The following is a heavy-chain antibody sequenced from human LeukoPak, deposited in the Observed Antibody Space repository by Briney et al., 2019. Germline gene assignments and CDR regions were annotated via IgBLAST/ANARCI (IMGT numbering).Heavy chain of an antibody. CDR1: GFTFSTYW. J-gene: IGHJ4*02. CDR2: INSDGSST. V-gene: IGHV3-74*01. Sequence: GGSLRLSCAASGFTFSTYWMHWVRQAPGKGLVWVSRINSDGSSTSYADSVKGRFTISRDNSKNTLYLQMNSLRAEDTAVYYCAKGFYYDSSGYKNDYWGQGTLVTVSS. CDR3: AKGFYYDSSGYKNDY. D-gene: IGHD3-22*01.